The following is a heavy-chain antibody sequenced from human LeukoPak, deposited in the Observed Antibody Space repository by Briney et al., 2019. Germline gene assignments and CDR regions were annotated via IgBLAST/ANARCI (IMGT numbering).Heavy chain of an antibody. CDR2: ITGSGGST. CDR1: GFTFSSYA. D-gene: IGHD2-2*01. Sequence: GGSLRLSCAAYGFTFSSYAMTWVRQAPGKGLEWVSTITGSGGSTYYADSVKGRFTISRDNSKNTLYLQMNSLRAEDTAVYYCAKDACSSSTCYAFDYWGQGTLVPVSS. V-gene: IGHV3-23*01. CDR3: AKDACSSSTCYAFDY. J-gene: IGHJ4*02.